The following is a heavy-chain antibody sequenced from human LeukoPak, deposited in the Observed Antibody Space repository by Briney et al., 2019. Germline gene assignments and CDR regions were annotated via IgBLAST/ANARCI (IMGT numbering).Heavy chain of an antibody. Sequence: GGSLRLSCAASGFTFSSYGMHWVRQAPGKGLEWVAVISYDGSNKYYADSVKGRFTISRDNSKNTLSLQMNSLTADDTAVYYCVRGPRYYDDSGFHYGVFDIWGQGTLVTVSS. CDR1: GFTFSSYG. D-gene: IGHD3-22*01. CDR2: ISYDGSNK. J-gene: IGHJ3*02. CDR3: VRGPRYYDDSGFHYGVFDI. V-gene: IGHV3-30*03.